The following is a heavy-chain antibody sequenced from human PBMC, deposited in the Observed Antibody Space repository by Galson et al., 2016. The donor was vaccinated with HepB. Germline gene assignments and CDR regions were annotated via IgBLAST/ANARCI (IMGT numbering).Heavy chain of an antibody. V-gene: IGHV3-33*06. CDR3: VKDAGYSTNWVFDY. Sequence: SLRLSCAASGFSFSSYGMHWVRQAPGKGLEWVAIIWYDGNKKYYGDCAKGRFTISRDNSKSTLSLQQTRLRPDDTAVYYCVKDAGYSTNWVFDYWGQGALVTVS. CDR1: GFSFSSYG. CDR2: IWYDGNKK. D-gene: IGHD2-2*01. J-gene: IGHJ4*02.